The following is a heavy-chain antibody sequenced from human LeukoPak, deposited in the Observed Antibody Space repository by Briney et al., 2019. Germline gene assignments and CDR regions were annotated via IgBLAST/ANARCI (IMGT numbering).Heavy chain of an antibody. D-gene: IGHD5-18*01. CDR2: LYIGGNT. CDR3: TTAAGYSYGQY. J-gene: IGHJ4*02. V-gene: IGHV3-53*01. CDR1: GLTVSSNY. Sequence: SGGSLRLSCAASGLTVSSNYMNWVRQAPGKGLEWVSALYIGGNTYYADSVRGRFTISRDNSKNTLYLQMNSLRAEDTAIYYCTTAAGYSYGQYWGQGTLVTVSS.